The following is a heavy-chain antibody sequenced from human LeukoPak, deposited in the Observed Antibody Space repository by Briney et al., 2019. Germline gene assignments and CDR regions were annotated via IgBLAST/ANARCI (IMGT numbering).Heavy chain of an antibody. Sequence: GGPLRLSCAASGFSFSSSGMHWVRQAPGKGLEWVSSISRSGSTKYYADSVKGRFTISRDNAKNSLFLQMNSLRAEDTAVYYCARVLRYCSGGNCYSGGLGYMDVWGKGTTVTISS. CDR1: GFSFSSSG. CDR2: ISRSGSTK. CDR3: ARVLRYCSGGNCYSGGLGYMDV. D-gene: IGHD2-15*01. V-gene: IGHV3-48*04. J-gene: IGHJ6*03.